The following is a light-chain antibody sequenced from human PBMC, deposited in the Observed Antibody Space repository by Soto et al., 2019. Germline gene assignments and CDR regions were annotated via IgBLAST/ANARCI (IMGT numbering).Light chain of an antibody. CDR2: GAS. CDR3: QHFDDSLI. Sequence: EVVLKQSPGTLSLSPGERATLSCRASQSVDSSTLAWYQQKPGQSPRLLISGASKRATGTPDSFSGSGSGTDFTLPISRLEPEDFAGYYCQHFDDSLIFGGGPKVEIK. CDR1: QSVDSST. V-gene: IGKV3-20*01. J-gene: IGKJ4*01.